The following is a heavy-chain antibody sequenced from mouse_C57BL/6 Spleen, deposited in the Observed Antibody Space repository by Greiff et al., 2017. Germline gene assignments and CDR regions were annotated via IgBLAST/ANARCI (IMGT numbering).Heavy chain of an antibody. Sequence: EVKLVESEGGLVQPGSSMKLSCTASGFTFSDYYMAWVRQVPEKGLEWVANINYDGSSTYYLDSLKSRFIISRDNAKNILYLQMSSLKSEDTATYYCARELRDWYFDVWGTGTTVTVSS. V-gene: IGHV5-16*01. CDR3: ARELRDWYFDV. CDR1: GFTFSDYY. D-gene: IGHD2-12*01. CDR2: INYDGSST. J-gene: IGHJ1*03.